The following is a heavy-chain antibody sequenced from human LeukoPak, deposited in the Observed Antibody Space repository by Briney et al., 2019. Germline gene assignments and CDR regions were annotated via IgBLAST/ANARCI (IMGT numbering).Heavy chain of an antibody. CDR1: GGSISSYY. Sequence: PSETLSLTCIVSGGSISSYYWSWIRQPPGKGLEWIGYIYYSGSTNYNPSLKSRVTISVDTSKNQFSLKLSSVTAADTAVYYCARHWLGIAAAGTDYWGQGTLVTVSS. D-gene: IGHD6-13*01. V-gene: IGHV4-59*08. CDR3: ARHWLGIAAAGTDY. CDR2: IYYSGST. J-gene: IGHJ4*02.